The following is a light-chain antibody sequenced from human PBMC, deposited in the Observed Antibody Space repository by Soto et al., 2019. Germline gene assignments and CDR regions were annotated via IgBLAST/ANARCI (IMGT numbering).Light chain of an antibody. CDR1: QGISNY. Sequence: DIHMTQSPSSLSASVGDIFSITCRASQGISNYLAWFKQKPGKAPKLLIYQASILESGVPSRLGGTRSGTEFTLTISSLKPDDFATYYCQQYSGIWTFGQGTKVDIK. V-gene: IGKV1-16*01. CDR2: QAS. J-gene: IGKJ1*01. CDR3: QQYSGIWT.